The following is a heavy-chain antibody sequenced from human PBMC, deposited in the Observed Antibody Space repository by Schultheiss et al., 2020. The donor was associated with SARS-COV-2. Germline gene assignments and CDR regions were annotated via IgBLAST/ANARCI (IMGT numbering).Heavy chain of an antibody. CDR3: ARDSFRYCSGGSCRGIDY. Sequence: GGSLRLSCAASGFTFSSYAMSWVRQAPGKGLEWVSAISGSGGSTYYADSVKGRFTISRDNSKNTLYLQMNSLRAEDTAVYYCARDSFRYCSGGSCRGIDYWGQGTLVTVSS. D-gene: IGHD2-15*01. CDR2: ISGSGGST. V-gene: IGHV3-23*01. J-gene: IGHJ4*02. CDR1: GFTFSSYA.